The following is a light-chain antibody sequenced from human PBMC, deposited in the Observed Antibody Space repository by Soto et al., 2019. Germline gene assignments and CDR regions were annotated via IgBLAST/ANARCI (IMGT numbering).Light chain of an antibody. J-gene: IGLJ2*01. V-gene: IGLV2-14*01. CDR3: SSYTNTGTHVL. CDR2: EVY. CDR1: SSDVGGYKF. Sequence: QSALTQPASVSGSPGQSITISCTGTSSDVGGYKFVSWYQHHPGKAPKLMIYEVYNRPSGISQRFSGSKSANTASLTISGLQAEDEANYYCSSYTNTGTHVLFGGGTKLTVL.